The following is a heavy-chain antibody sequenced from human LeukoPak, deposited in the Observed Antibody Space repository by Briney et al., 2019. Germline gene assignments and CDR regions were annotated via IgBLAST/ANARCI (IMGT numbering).Heavy chain of an antibody. Sequence: ASVKVSCKASGYTFTSYDINWVRQATGQGLDWMGWMNPNSGNTGYAQKFQGRVTMTRNTSISTAYMELSSLRSEDTAVYYCARLRYFDWLLSRVYYFDYWGQGTLVTVSS. D-gene: IGHD3-9*01. V-gene: IGHV1-8*01. J-gene: IGHJ4*02. CDR1: GYTFTSYD. CDR2: MNPNSGNT. CDR3: ARLRYFDWLLSRVYYFDY.